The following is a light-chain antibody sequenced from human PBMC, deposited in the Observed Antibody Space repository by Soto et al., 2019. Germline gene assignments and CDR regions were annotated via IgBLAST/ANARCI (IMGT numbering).Light chain of an antibody. CDR2: SNN. V-gene: IGLV1-44*01. J-gene: IGLJ2*01. CDR1: SSNIGSNT. Sequence: LTQPPSASATPGQRVTISCSGGSSNIGSNTVNWYQQLPGTAPKLLIHSNNQRPSGVPDRFSGSKSGTSASLAISGLQSEDEADYYCAAWDDSLNGVVFGGGTKLTVL. CDR3: AAWDDSLNGVV.